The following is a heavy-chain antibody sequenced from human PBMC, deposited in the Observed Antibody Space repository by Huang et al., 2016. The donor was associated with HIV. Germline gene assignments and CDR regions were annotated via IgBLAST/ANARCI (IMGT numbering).Heavy chain of an antibody. D-gene: IGHD3-22*01. CDR2: IKNDGSST. J-gene: IGHJ4*02. CDR1: GFSISSYW. CDR3: ARDPRIQSWLNFFDY. V-gene: IGHV3-74*01. Sequence: EVQLVESGGGLVQPGGSLRLSCAASGFSISSYWMHWVRQAPGKGLVWVSRIKNDGSSTSYADSVKGRFTISRDNAKNTLYLQMNSLRAEDTAVYYCARDPRIQSWLNFFDYWGQGTLVSVSS.